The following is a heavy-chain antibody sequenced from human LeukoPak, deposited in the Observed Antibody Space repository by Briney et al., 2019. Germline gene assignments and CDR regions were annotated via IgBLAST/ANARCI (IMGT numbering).Heavy chain of an antibody. CDR2: IYSGGST. V-gene: IGHV3-66*01. CDR1: GFTFSDYY. CDR3: ARESDIIAVAGTETSGAFGA. D-gene: IGHD6-19*01. J-gene: IGHJ3*01. Sequence: GGSLRLSCAASGFTFSDYYMSWIRQAPGKGLEWVSVIYSGGSTYYADSVKGRFTISRDNSKNTLYLQMNSLRAEDTAVYYCARESDIIAVAGTETSGAFGAWGQGTMVTVSS.